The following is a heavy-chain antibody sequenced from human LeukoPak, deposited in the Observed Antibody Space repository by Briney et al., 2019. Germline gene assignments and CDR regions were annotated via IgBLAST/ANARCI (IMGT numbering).Heavy chain of an antibody. D-gene: IGHD2-21*01. Sequence: SENLSLTCTVSGGSISSYNWGWIRQPPGKGLEWIGNIFTSGSTNYNPNYNPSVKSRVTISVDTSKNQFSLKLSSVTAADTAVYYCASLSIGPRPYYYYYMDVWGKGTTVTVSS. CDR2: IFTSGST. V-gene: IGHV4-4*09. J-gene: IGHJ6*03. CDR3: ASLSIGPRPYYYYYMDV. CDR1: GGSISSYN.